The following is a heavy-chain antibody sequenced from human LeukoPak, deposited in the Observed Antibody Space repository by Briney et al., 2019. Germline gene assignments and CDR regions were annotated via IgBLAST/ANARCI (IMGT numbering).Heavy chain of an antibody. Sequence: KPSETLSLTCAVYGGSFSGYYWSWIRQPPGKGLEWIGEINHSGGTNYNPSLKSRVTISVDTSKNQFSLKLSSVTAADTAVYYCARLTGYYFDYWGQGTLVTVSS. CDR1: GGSFSGYY. D-gene: IGHD7-27*01. CDR3: ARLTGYYFDY. CDR2: INHSGGT. J-gene: IGHJ4*02. V-gene: IGHV4-34*01.